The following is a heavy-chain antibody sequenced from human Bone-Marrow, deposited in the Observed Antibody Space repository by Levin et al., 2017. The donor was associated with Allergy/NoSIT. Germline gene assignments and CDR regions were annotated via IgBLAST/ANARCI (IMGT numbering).Heavy chain of an antibody. Sequence: PGGSLRLSCVASGFTFSSYAMDWVRQAPGKGLEWVSYISGSATNIHYADSGKGRFTISRDNAKNSLYLQMNSLRDEDTAVYYCARDPSRGSTKSNYFDFWGQGTLVTVSS. D-gene: IGHD1-14*01. V-gene: IGHV3-48*02. CDR2: ISGSATNI. CDR1: GFTFSSYA. J-gene: IGHJ4*02. CDR3: ARDPSRGSTKSNYFDF.